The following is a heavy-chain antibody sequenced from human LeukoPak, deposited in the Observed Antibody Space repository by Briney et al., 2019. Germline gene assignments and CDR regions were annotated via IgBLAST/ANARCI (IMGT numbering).Heavy chain of an antibody. CDR1: GGSISIYY. J-gene: IGHJ5*02. D-gene: IGHD6-13*01. Sequence: SETLSLTCTVPGGSISIYYWSWIRPPPRKGLEWVWDIYYGGSTNYKPSLKSRVTISVDTYKNQLSLKLSSVTAADTAVYYCARMHSSSGYKFPGSGWFDPWGQGTLVTVSS. V-gene: IGHV4-59*08. CDR2: IYYGGST. CDR3: ARMHSSSGYKFPGSGWFDP.